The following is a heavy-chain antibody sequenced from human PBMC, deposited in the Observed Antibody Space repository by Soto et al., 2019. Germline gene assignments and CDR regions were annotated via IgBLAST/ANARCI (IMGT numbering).Heavy chain of an antibody. J-gene: IGHJ4*02. D-gene: IGHD3-10*01. CDR3: ARDLVSGRRSY. CDR1: GFTFSSYS. CDR2: ISSSSSTI. V-gene: IGHV3-48*01. Sequence: GGSLRLSCAASGFTFSSYSMNWVRQAPGKGLEWVSYISSSSSTIYYADSVKGRFTISRDNAKNSLYLQMNSLRAEDTAVYYCARDLVSGRRSYWGQGTLVIVSS.